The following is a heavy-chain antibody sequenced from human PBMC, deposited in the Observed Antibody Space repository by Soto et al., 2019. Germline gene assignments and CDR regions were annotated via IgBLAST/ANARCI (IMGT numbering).Heavy chain of an antibody. V-gene: IGHV4-4*02. CDR1: GGSISSSNW. D-gene: IGHD3-10*01. Sequence: QVQLQESGPGLVKPSGTLSLTCAVSGGSISSSNWWSWVRQPPGMRLEWIGETHHSGTTNYNPSLTRRVTISVARSKNQLTLKLSFVTAADTALYDCAREGSGSPFVDYWGQGTLVTVSS. CDR2: THHSGTT. CDR3: AREGSGSPFVDY. J-gene: IGHJ4*02.